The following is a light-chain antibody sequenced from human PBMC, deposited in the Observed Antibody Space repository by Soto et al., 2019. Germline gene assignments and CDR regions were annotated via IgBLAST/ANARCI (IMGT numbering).Light chain of an antibody. CDR2: DVS. CDR1: SSDVGGYNY. CDR3: SSYTSSTGV. J-gene: IGLJ1*01. Sequence: QPASVSGSPGQSITISCTGTSSDVGGYNYVSWYQQHPGKAPKLMIYDVSNRPSGVSNRFSGSKSGNTASLTISGLQAEDEADYYCSSYTSSTGVFGTGTKVTVL. V-gene: IGLV2-14*01.